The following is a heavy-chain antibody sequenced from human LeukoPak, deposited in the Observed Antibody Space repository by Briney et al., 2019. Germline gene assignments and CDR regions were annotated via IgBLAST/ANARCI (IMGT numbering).Heavy chain of an antibody. CDR1: GLTFSNYG. CDR3: AKEVYYYYYMDV. CDR2: IRYDGTTI. V-gene: IGHV3-30*02. J-gene: IGHJ6*03. Sequence: GGSLRLSCVASGLTFSNYGIHWVRQAPGKGLEWVTYIRYDGTTIYYADSVKGRFTISRDTSKNTLYLQMNSLRAEDTALYYCAKEVYYYYYMDVWGKGTTVTVSS.